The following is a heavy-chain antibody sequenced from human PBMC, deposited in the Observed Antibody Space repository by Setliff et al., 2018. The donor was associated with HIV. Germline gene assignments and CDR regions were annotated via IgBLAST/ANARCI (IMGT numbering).Heavy chain of an antibody. CDR2: SDYNGRT. V-gene: IGHV4-34*09. J-gene: IGHJ2*01. CDR1: RGSFSDYY. CDR3: ARRDRSGFYYWYFDL. D-gene: IGHD3-22*01. Sequence: SETLSLTCVVYRGSFSDYYWTWIRQPPGKGLEWIGYSDYNGRTYYNPSLKSRVTISVDTSKNQFSLKLSSVTAADTAVYYCARRDRSGFYYWYFDLWGRGTLVTVSS.